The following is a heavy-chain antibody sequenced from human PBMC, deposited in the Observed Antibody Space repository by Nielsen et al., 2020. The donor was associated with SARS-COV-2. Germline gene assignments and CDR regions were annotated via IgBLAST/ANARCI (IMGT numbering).Heavy chain of an antibody. CDR2: ISWNSGSI. J-gene: IGHJ6*02. CDR1: GFSVSRNY. V-gene: IGHV3-9*01. Sequence: GGSLRLSCAASGFSVSRNYMAWVRQAPGKGLEWVSGISWNSGSIGYADSVKGRFTISRDNAKNSLYLQMNSLRAEDTALYYCAKVIGYSYGYPYYYYGMDVWGQGTTVTVSS. D-gene: IGHD5-18*01. CDR3: AKVIGYSYGYPYYYYGMDV.